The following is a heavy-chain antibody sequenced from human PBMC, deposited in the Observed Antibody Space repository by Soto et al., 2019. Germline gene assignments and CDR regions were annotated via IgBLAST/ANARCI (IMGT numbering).Heavy chain of an antibody. CDR3: TTAPPYIGGSYRYRV. Sequence: EVQLVESGGGLVKPGGSLRLSCAASGFTFSNAWMSWVRQAPGKGLEWVGRIKSKTDGGTTDYAAPVKGRFTISRDDSKNTLYLQMNSLKTEDTAVYYCTTAPPYIGGSYRYRVWGQGTLVTVSS. CDR2: IKSKTDGGTT. CDR1: GFTFSNAW. D-gene: IGHD3-16*02. V-gene: IGHV3-15*01. J-gene: IGHJ4*02.